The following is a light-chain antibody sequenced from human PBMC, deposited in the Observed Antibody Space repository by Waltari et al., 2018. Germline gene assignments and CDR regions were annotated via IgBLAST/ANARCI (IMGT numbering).Light chain of an antibody. CDR3: QQYRNLWT. CDR1: QSLSNW. CDR2: KAS. V-gene: IGKV1-5*03. Sequence: DIQMTQSPSTLSASVGDRVTITCRASQSLSNWLAWYQQKPGKAPKVLIYKASTLESGVPSRFSGSGSGTEFTLTISSLQPDDFATYYCQQYRNLWTFGQWDQGGNQT. J-gene: IGKJ1*01.